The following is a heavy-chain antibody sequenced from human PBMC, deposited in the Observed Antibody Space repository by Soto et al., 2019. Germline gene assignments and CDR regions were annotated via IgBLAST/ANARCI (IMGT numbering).Heavy chain of an antibody. Sequence: SETLSLTCAVSGYSISSGYYWGWIRQPPGKGLEWIESIYHSGSTYYNPSLKSRVTISVDTSKNQFSLKLSSVTAADTAVYYCAGEQNYYYYGMDVWGQGTTVTVS. CDR1: GYSISSGYY. J-gene: IGHJ6*02. V-gene: IGHV4-38-2*02. CDR3: AGEQNYYYYGMDV. CDR2: IYHSGST.